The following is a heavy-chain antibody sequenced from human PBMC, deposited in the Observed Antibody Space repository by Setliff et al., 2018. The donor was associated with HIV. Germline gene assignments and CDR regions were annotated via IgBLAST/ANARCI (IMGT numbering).Heavy chain of an antibody. Sequence: SLKISCAASGFTFDDYAMHWVRQAPGKGLEWVSGISWNSGSIGYADSVKGRFTISRDNAKNSLFLQMNSLRAEDTALYYCARDFSGGHYHDYWGQGTLVTVSS. CDR1: GFTFDDYA. V-gene: IGHV3-9*01. CDR3: ARDFSGGHYHDY. J-gene: IGHJ4*02. D-gene: IGHD2-15*01. CDR2: ISWNSGSI.